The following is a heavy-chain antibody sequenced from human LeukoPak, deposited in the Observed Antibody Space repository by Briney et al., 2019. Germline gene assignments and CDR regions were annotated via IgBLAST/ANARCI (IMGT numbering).Heavy chain of an antibody. V-gene: IGHV3-23*01. Sequence: GGSLRLSCVASDFTFSSYDMTWVRQAPGKGLEWVASISDSGRYIFSADSMRGRFTISRDNSAKTLYLEIYSLRVDDMATYFCGGKFPGAAYYFDSWGQGTLVAVSS. CDR2: ISDSGRYI. CDR1: DFTFSSYD. CDR3: GGKFPGAAYYFDS. D-gene: IGHD2-21*01. J-gene: IGHJ4*02.